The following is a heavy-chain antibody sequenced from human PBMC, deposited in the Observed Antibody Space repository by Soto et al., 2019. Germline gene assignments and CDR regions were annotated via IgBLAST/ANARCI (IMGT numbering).Heavy chain of an antibody. CDR2: IYYSGST. V-gene: IGHV4-59*01. CDR1: GGNISSYY. CDR3: ARSDGRY. J-gene: IGHJ4*02. Sequence: SEPLSLTCTVSGGNISSYYWSWIRQPPGKGLEWIGYIYYSGSTNYNPSLKSRVTISVDTSKNQFSLKLSSVTAADTAVYYCARSDGRYWGQGTLVTVSS.